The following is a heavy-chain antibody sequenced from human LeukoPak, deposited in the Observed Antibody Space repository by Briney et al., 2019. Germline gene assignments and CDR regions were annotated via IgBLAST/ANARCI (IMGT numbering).Heavy chain of an antibody. V-gene: IGHV4-39*07. Sequence: SETLSLTCTVSGASVSGSPYYWGWIRQPPGKGLEWIGSIYSSGSTYYNASLQSRVTISIETSKNQISLKLSSVTAADTAVYYCARTTEGGYTYNYFYYYYMDIWGKGTTVTISS. J-gene: IGHJ6*03. CDR1: GASVSGSPYY. D-gene: IGHD5-18*01. CDR2: IYSSGST. CDR3: ARTTEGGYTYNYFYYYYMDI.